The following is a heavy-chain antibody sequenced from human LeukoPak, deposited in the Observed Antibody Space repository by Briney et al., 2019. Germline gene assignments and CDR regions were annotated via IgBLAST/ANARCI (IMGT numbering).Heavy chain of an antibody. D-gene: IGHD6-6*01. CDR3: GRVGGRSKAAKGDAFDI. CDR2: ISSGSTYV. CDR1: GFIFSSYS. V-gene: IGHV3-21*01. J-gene: IGHJ3*02. Sequence: PGGSLRLSCAASGFIFSSYSMNWVRQAPGKGLEWVSSISSGSTYVYYADSVQGRFTISGDNAQSSMYLQMNSLRAEDTAVYYCGRVGGRSKAAKGDAFDIWGQGTMVVVSS.